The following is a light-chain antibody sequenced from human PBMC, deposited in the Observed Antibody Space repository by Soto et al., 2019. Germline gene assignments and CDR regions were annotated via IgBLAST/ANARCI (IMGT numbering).Light chain of an antibody. CDR2: GAS. CDR3: QQYGSL. V-gene: IGKV3-20*01. Sequence: EIELTQSPGTLSLSPGERATLSCRASQSVSSSYLAWYQQKHGQAPRLLIYGASSRATGIPDRVSGSGSETDFTLTISRLEAYDLALYYCQQYGSLFGGGTKVEIK. CDR1: QSVSSSY. J-gene: IGKJ4*01.